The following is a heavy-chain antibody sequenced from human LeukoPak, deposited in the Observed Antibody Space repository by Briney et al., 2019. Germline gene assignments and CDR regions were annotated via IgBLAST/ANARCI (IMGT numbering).Heavy chain of an antibody. CDR2: ISAYNGNT. V-gene: IGHV1-18*01. CDR1: GYTFTSYG. D-gene: IGHD2-15*01. Sequence: ASVKVSCKASGYTFTSYGISWVRQAPGQGLEWMGWISAYNGNTNYAQKPQGRVTMTTDTSTSTAYMELRSLRSDDTTVYYCARGNNIVVVVAATPFDYFDPWGQGTLVTVSS. CDR3: ARGNNIVVVVAATPFDYFDP. J-gene: IGHJ5*02.